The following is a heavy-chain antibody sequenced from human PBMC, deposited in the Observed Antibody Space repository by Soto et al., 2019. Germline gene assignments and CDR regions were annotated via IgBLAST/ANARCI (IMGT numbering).Heavy chain of an antibody. CDR3: ARHSSGTYYPIDY. V-gene: IGHV4-39*01. D-gene: IGHD3-10*01. CDR2: IHYSGRT. Sequence: QLQLQESGPGLVKPSETLSLTCTVSGGSISGAFYYWGGIRQSPGKGLEYVGSIHYSGRTYYNPSLQRRATVSVDTSESQFSLRLVSVTAADTAVYYCARHSSGTYYPIDYWGQGTLVTVSS. J-gene: IGHJ4*02. CDR1: GGSISGAFYY.